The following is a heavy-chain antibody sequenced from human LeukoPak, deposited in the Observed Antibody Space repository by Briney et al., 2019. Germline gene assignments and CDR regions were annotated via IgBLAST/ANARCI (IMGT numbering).Heavy chain of an antibody. J-gene: IGHJ4*02. V-gene: IGHV3-7*01. Sequence: GGSLRLPCAASGFTFSSYWMSWVRQAPGKGLEWVANIKQDGSEKYYVDSVKGRFTISRDNAKNSLYLQMNGLRAEDTAVYYCAREGGGPSFDYWGQGTLVTVSS. D-gene: IGHD2-15*01. CDR3: AREGGGPSFDY. CDR1: GFTFSSYW. CDR2: IKQDGSEK.